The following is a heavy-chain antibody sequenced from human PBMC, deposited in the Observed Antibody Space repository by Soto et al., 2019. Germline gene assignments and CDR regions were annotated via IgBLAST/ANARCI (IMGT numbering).Heavy chain of an antibody. Sequence: SGPTLVNPTETLTLTCTVSGFSLSNARMGVSWIRQPPGKALEWLAHIFSNDDKSYSTSLKSRLTISKDTSKSQVVLTMTNMDPVDTATYYCARVGAASRDAFDIWGQGTMVTVSS. J-gene: IGHJ3*02. CDR1: GFSLSNARMG. CDR3: ARVGAASRDAFDI. CDR2: IFSNDDK. D-gene: IGHD1-26*01. V-gene: IGHV2-26*01.